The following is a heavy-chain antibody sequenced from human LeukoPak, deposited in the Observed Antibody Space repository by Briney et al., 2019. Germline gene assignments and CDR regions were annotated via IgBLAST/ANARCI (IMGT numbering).Heavy chain of an antibody. CDR2: ISSSGSTI. CDR1: GFTFTNAW. CDR3: AREWARALDY. D-gene: IGHD1-26*01. V-gene: IGHV3-11*04. Sequence: PGGSLRLSCAASGFTFTNAWMNWVRQAPGKGLEWVSYISSSGSTIYYADSVKGRFTISRDNAKNSLYLQMNSLRAEDTAVYYCAREWARALDYWGQGTLVTVSS. J-gene: IGHJ4*02.